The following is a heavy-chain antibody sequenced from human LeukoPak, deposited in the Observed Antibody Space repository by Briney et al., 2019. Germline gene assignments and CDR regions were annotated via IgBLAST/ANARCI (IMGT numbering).Heavy chain of an antibody. J-gene: IGHJ4*02. D-gene: IGHD7-27*01. CDR3: ARAPRSWGFGY. CDR2: MNPNSGAT. Sequence: ASVKVSCKASGYTFTSYDFNWLRQATGQGPEWMGWMNPNSGATGYAQKFQGRVTMTRSASINTAYMELSNLRSEDTAVYYCARAPRSWGFGYWGQGTLVTVSS. CDR1: GYTFTSYD. V-gene: IGHV1-8*01.